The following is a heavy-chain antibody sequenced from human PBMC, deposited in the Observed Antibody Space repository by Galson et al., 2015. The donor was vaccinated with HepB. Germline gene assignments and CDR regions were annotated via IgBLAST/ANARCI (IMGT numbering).Heavy chain of an antibody. D-gene: IGHD1-1*01. CDR1: GSSISSGYY. CDR2: ISYSGTT. CDR3: ARDGLQRTDGMDV. J-gene: IGHJ6*02. Sequence: SETLSLTCTVSGSSISSGYYWGWIRQPPGKGLEWIGSISYSGTTHYNASLKSRVTISVDTSKNQFSLKVTSVTAADTAVYYCARDGLQRTDGMDVWGQGTTVTISS. V-gene: IGHV4-38-2*02.